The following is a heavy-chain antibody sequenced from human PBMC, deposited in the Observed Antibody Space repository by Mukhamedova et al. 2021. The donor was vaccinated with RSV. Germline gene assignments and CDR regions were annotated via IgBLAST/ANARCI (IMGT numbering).Heavy chain of an antibody. V-gene: IGHV1-69*04. CDR2: IIPIVNIS. J-gene: IGHJ4*02. D-gene: IGHD3-10*01. Sequence: EYMGRIIPIVNISKYAQKFQGRLTITADKSTSTAYMELSSLRSEDTAMYYCAREDYFGSGTYRDSYYPFDYWGQGTLVTISS. CDR3: AREDYFGSGTYRDSYYPFDY.